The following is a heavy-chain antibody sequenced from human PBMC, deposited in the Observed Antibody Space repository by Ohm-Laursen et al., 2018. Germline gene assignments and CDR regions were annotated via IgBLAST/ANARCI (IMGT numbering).Heavy chain of an antibody. CDR2: IKQDGSVK. V-gene: IGHV3-7*01. D-gene: IGHD3-16*01. J-gene: IGHJ3*02. Sequence: SLRLSCAASGFTFSNYWMSWVRQAPGKGLEWVANIKQDGSVKYYVDSVKGRFTISRDNAKNSLYLQMNSLRAEDTAVYYCARVGDYLGAFDIWGQGTMVTVSS. CDR1: GFTFSNYW. CDR3: ARVGDYLGAFDI.